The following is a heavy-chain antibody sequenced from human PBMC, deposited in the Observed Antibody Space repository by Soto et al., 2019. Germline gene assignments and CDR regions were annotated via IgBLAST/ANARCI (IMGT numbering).Heavy chain of an antibody. CDR3: ARDSSSWFTHFDY. J-gene: IGHJ4*02. CDR2: ISSSSSYI. D-gene: IGHD6-13*01. CDR1: GFTFSSYS. V-gene: IGHV3-21*01. Sequence: GGSLRLSCAASGFTFSSYSMNWVRQAPGKGLEWVSSISSSSSYIYYADSVKGRFTISRDNAKNSLYLQMNSLRAEDTAVYYCARDSSSWFTHFDYWGQGTPVTVSS.